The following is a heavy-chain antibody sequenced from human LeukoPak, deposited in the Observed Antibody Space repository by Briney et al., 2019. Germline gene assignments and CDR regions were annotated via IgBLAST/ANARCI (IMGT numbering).Heavy chain of an antibody. V-gene: IGHV4-59*02. CDR3: ARAMVGAPGYYYFDY. CDR1: GDSVSSTYY. J-gene: IGHJ4*01. D-gene: IGHD1-26*01. Sequence: SETLSLTCSVSGDSVSSTYYWSWIRQPPGAGLEWIGYVYYTGSANYHPSLRSRVTMSVDTSKNQFSLNVRSVTAADTVIYYCARAMVGAPGYYYFDYWGHGTLVTVSS. CDR2: VYYTGSA.